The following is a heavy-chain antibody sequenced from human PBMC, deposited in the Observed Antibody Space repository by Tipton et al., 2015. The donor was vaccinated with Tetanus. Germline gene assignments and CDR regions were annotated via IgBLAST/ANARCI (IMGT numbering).Heavy chain of an antibody. CDR2: IKEDGSEK. Sequence: LTCTASGFTFSSYWMSWVRQTPGKGLEWVANIKEDGSEKYYVDSVKGRFTISRDNAKNSLLLEMSSLRVEDTAVYFCVSRYSNAWYYFDIWGQGTPVTVSS. V-gene: IGHV3-7*03. CDR1: GFTFSSYW. J-gene: IGHJ4*02. D-gene: IGHD5-12*01. CDR3: VSRYSNAWYYFDI.